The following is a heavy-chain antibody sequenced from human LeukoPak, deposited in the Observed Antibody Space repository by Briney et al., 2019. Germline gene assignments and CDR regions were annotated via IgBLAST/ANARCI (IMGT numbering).Heavy chain of an antibody. CDR1: VGSISSGNW. CDR2: IYHNGTL. V-gene: IGHV4-4*02. Sequence: PSGTLSLTCAVSVGSISSGNWWTWVRQSPGKGLEWIGEIYHNGTLNYNPSLKSRVTISADSFKNHFSLNLSSVTAADTAVYYCARSIIYGGKSGHYYGMDVWGQGTTVTVSS. D-gene: IGHD4-23*01. J-gene: IGHJ6*02. CDR3: ARSIIYGGKSGHYYGMDV.